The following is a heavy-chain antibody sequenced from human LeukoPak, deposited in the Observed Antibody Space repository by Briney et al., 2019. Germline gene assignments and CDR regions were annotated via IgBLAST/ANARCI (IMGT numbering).Heavy chain of an antibody. D-gene: IGHD6-6*01. CDR2: ISSSSSYM. CDR3: ARNQRSSSSHSDY. CDR1: GFTFSIYT. J-gene: IGHJ4*02. V-gene: IGHV3-21*01. Sequence: GGSLRLSCAASGFTFSIYTMNWVRQAPGKGLEWVSSISSSSSYMYYADSLKGRFTVSRDNAENSLYLQINSLRAEDTAVYYCARNQRSSSSHSDYWGQGTLVTVSS.